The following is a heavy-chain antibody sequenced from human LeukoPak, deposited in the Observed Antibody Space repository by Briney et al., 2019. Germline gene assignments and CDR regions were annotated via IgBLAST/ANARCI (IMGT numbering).Heavy chain of an antibody. CDR3: ARVMVGRWELLRYYGMDV. J-gene: IGHJ6*02. D-gene: IGHD1-26*01. V-gene: IGHV3-74*01. CDR1: GFTFSSYW. CDR2: INSDGSST. Sequence: PGGSLRLSCAASGFTFSSYWMHWVRQAPGKGLVWVSRINSDGSSTSYADSVKGRFTISRDNAKNTLYLQMNSLRAEDTAVYYCARVMVGRWELLRYYGMDVWGQGTTVTVSS.